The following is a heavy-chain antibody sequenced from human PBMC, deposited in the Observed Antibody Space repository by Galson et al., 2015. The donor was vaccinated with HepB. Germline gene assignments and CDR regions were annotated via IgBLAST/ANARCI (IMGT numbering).Heavy chain of an antibody. V-gene: IGHV3-7*03. CDR2: IRHDGGDK. J-gene: IGHJ4*02. CDR1: GFSFSNYW. Sequence: SLRLSCAASGFSFSNYWMTWVRQAPGKGLEWVASIRHDGGDKYYVDSVEGRFTVSRDNAKSSLHLQMNGLRAEDTAIYYCARDSGEEYFDYWGQGTLFTVSS. CDR3: ARDSGEEYFDY. D-gene: IGHD2/OR15-2a*01.